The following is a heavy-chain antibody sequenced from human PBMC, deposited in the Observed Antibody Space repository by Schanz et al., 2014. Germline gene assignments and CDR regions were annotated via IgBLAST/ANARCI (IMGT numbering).Heavy chain of an antibody. CDR1: RYTFNTYG. Sequence: QVQLVQSGAEVKKPGASVKVSCEASRYTFNTYGLNWVRQAPGQGLEWMGWISAYTNNTNYAQKLQSRATMTADTATSTAYRDLRSLRSDDTAVYYCARDQSPYANASDVRYFDYWGQGSLVTVSS. D-gene: IGHD2-2*01. CDR2: ISAYTNNT. CDR3: ARDQSPYANASDVRYFDY. V-gene: IGHV1-18*01. J-gene: IGHJ4*02.